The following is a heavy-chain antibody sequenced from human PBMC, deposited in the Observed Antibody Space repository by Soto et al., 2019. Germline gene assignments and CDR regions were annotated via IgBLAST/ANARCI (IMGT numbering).Heavy chain of an antibody. Sequence: PGGSLRLSFAASGFSFDDYAMHWFRQAPGKGLEWVSTISGSGAGTYYSDSVKGRFTISRDNSKNTLYLQMNSLRAEDTAVYYCARLLPRAFDIWGQGTMVTVSS. D-gene: IGHD2-15*01. V-gene: IGHV3-23*01. J-gene: IGHJ3*02. CDR1: GFSFDDYA. CDR2: ISGSGAGT. CDR3: ARLLPRAFDI.